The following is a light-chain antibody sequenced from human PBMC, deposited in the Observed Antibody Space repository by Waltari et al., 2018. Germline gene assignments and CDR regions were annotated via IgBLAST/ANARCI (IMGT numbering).Light chain of an antibody. V-gene: IGKV2-30*02. CDR3: MQGTHWPYT. CDR2: RVS. CDR1: QSLVHSDGNTH. Sequence: EVVMTQSPLSPPVTLGQPASISCKSSQSLVHSDGNTHLNWFQQRPGQSPRRLFYRVSSRESGVPDRFSGSGSDTDFTLKISRVEAEDVGVYYCMQGTHWPYTFGQGTRLDIK. J-gene: IGKJ2*01.